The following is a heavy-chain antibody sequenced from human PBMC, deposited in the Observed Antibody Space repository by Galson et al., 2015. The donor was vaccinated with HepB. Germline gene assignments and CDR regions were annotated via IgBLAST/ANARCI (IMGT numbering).Heavy chain of an antibody. CDR1: EDTFSRYS. Sequence: SVKVSCKAPEDTFSRYSICWVRQVPGQRHEWMGTIIPTFAITNYAQKFQGKVTFTADTLTSTAYMELSGLTSDDTAVYYCGARAYSGYDFSGPINYWGPGTSVTVSS. V-gene: IGHV1-69*02. CDR3: GARAYSGYDFSGPINY. CDR2: IIPTFAIT. D-gene: IGHD5-12*01. J-gene: IGHJ4*02.